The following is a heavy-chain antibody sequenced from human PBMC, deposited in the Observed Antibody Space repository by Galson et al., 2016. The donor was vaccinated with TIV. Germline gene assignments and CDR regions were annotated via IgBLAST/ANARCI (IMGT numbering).Heavy chain of an antibody. J-gene: IGHJ4*02. Sequence: SVKVSCKASGYKFIGYHVHWVRQAPGQGLEWMGWIKPNRGDTNVAQKFRGRFTMTRDTSITTAYLELSGLRSDDTAVYYCARGFGVLTGNYLPKDFDYWGQGTLVTVSS. V-gene: IGHV1-2*02. CDR2: IKPNRGDT. CDR3: ARGFGVLTGNYLPKDFDY. CDR1: GYKFIGYH. D-gene: IGHD3-9*01.